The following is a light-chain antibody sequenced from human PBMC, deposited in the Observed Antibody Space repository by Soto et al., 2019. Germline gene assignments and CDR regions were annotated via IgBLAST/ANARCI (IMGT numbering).Light chain of an antibody. Sequence: DIQMTRSPSTLSASVGDRVTITCRARQSISRGWAWYQQKPGKAPKLLLYDASSVESGVPSGFSGSGSGTEFTLTISSLQTGDLANYYYQQYNSYYSCGQGTKVVIK. CDR1: QSISRG. CDR3: QQYNSYYS. CDR2: DAS. J-gene: IGKJ2*03. V-gene: IGKV1-5*01.